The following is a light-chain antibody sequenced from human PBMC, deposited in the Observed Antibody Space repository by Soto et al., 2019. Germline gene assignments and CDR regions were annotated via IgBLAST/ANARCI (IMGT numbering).Light chain of an antibody. CDR2: DVS. J-gene: IGKJ1*01. CDR3: QQYNLHSPAT. CDR1: QYIGRW. V-gene: IGKV1-5*01. Sequence: DIQMTQSSSSLSASVGDRVTITCRASQYIGRWLAWYQQKPGKAPKLMIYDVSTLISGVPSRFSGSGSGTEFALTISSLQPDDFTTYYCQQYNLHSPATFGPGTLVEVK.